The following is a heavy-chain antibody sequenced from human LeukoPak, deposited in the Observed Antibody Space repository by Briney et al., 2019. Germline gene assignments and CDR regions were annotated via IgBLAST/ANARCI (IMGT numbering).Heavy chain of an antibody. Sequence: ASVKVSCKASGGTFSSYAISWVRQAPGQGLEWMGGIIPIFGTANYAQKFQGRVTITADKSTSTAYMELSSLRSEDTAVYYCARAEGYSSSWGLDYWGQGTLVTVSS. J-gene: IGHJ4*02. CDR1: GGTFSSYA. CDR2: IIPIFGTA. D-gene: IGHD6-13*01. CDR3: ARAEGYSSSWGLDY. V-gene: IGHV1-69*06.